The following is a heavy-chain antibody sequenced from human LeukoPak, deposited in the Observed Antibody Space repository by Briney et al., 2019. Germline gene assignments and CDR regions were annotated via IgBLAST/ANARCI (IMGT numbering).Heavy chain of an antibody. J-gene: IGHJ6*02. CDR2: INHSGST. D-gene: IGHD3-16*01. CDR3: ARSGSYIYSLDV. Sequence: GSLRLSCAASGFTFSGYWMTWVRQPPGKGLEWIGEINHSGSTNYNPSLKSRVTISVDTSKNQFSLLVTSVTAADTAVYYCARSGSYIYSLDVWGQGTTVTVSS. CDR1: GFTFSGYW. V-gene: IGHV4-34*01.